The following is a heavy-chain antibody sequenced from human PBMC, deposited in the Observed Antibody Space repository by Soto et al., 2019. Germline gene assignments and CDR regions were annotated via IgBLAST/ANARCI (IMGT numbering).Heavy chain of an antibody. CDR1: GFTFSSYW. J-gene: IGHJ4*02. CDR2: IKQDGSEK. Sequence: GGSLRLSCAASGFTFSSYWMSWVRQAPGKGLEWVANIKQDGSEKYYVDSVKGRFTISRDNAKNSLYLQMNSLRAEDTAVYYCAKGSIAVAGKYDYWGQGTLVTVSS. V-gene: IGHV3-7*03. D-gene: IGHD6-19*01. CDR3: AKGSIAVAGKYDY.